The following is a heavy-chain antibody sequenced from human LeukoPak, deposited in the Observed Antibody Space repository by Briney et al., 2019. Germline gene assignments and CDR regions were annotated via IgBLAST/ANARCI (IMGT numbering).Heavy chain of an antibody. CDR3: AAAYYDYVWGSYRYKAVDY. D-gene: IGHD3-16*02. Sequence: GRSLRLSCAASGFTFSSYAVHWVRQAPGRGLEWVAVISYDGSNKYYADSVKGRFSISRDNSKNTLYLQMNSLRAEDTAVYYCAAAYYDYVWGSYRYKAVDYWGQGTLVTVSS. CDR2: ISYDGSNK. V-gene: IGHV3-30-3*01. CDR1: GFTFSSYA. J-gene: IGHJ4*02.